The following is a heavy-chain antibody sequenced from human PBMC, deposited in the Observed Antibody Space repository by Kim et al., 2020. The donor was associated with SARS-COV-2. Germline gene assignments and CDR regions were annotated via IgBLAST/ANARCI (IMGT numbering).Heavy chain of an antibody. V-gene: IGHV1-8*01. CDR3: AREGQLVSYRNYYYGMDV. D-gene: IGHD6-6*01. CDR1: GYTFTSYD. Sequence: ASVKVSCKAYGYTFTSYDINWVRQATGQGLEWMGWMNPNSGNTGYAQKFQGRVTMTRNTSISTAYMELSSLRSEDTAVYYCAREGQLVSYRNYYYGMDVWGQGTTVTVSS. CDR2: MNPNSGNT. J-gene: IGHJ6*02.